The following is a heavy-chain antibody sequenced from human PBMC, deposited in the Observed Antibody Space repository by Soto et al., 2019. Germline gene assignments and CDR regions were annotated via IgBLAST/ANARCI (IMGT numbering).Heavy chain of an antibody. J-gene: IGHJ4*02. V-gene: IGHV4-39*01. CDR2: IYYSGSS. Sequence: SETLSLTCTVSGGSINSRSYHWGWIRQPPGKGLEWIGSIYYSGSSYYNPSLKSRVTISVDTSKNQFSLKLSSVTAADTAVYYCARHDGVVVIAAIDYWGQGTLVTVSS. CDR3: ARHDGVVVIAAIDY. D-gene: IGHD2-21*01. CDR1: GGSINSRSYH.